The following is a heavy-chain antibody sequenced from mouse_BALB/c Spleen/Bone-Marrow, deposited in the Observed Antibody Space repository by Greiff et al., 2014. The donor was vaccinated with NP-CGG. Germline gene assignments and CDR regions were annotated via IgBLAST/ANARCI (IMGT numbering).Heavy chain of an antibody. CDR1: GYTFTSNI. V-gene: IGHV1-14*01. D-gene: IGHD2-4*01. J-gene: IGHJ4*01. CDR3: AKAAYYDYDGRAMDY. CDR2: INPYNDVT. Sequence: VQLQQSGPELVKPGASVKMSCKASGYTFTSNIINWVKQKPGQGLEWIGYINPYNDVTKYNEKLKGKATLTSDMSSNTAYMELSSLTLKDSAVYYCAKAAYYDYDGRAMDYWGQGTSVIVSS.